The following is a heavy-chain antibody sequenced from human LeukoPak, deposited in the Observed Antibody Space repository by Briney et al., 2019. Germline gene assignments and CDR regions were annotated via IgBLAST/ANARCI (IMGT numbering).Heavy chain of an antibody. V-gene: IGHV1-69*13. Sequence: SVKVSCKASGGTFSSYAISWVRQAPGQGLEWMGGIIPIFGTANYAQKFQGRVTITADESTSTAYMELSSLRSEDTAVYSCARSGAPYYDILTGYYSSFDSWGQGTLVTVSS. CDR2: IIPIFGTA. CDR1: GGTFSSYA. CDR3: ARSGAPYYDILTGYYSSFDS. J-gene: IGHJ4*02. D-gene: IGHD3-9*01.